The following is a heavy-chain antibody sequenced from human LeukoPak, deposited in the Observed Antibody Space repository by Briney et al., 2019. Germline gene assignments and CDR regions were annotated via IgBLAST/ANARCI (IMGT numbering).Heavy chain of an antibody. J-gene: IGHJ4*02. CDR1: GYTFTSYA. CDR2: IWYDGSNK. V-gene: IGHV3-33*01. CDR3: AREASPKALGY. Sequence: SCKASGYTFTSYAMHWVRQARGKGLEWVAVIWYDGSNKYYVDSVKGRFTISRDNSKNTLYLQMNSLRAEDTAVYYCAREASPKALGYWGQGTLVTVSS.